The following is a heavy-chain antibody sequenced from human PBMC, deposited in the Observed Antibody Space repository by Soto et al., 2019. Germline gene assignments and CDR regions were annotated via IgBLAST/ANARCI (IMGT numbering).Heavy chain of an antibody. V-gene: IGHV4-30-4*01. CDR2: IYYSGST. CDR3: AREGYGCKKHYYYYGMDV. J-gene: IGHJ6*02. CDR1: GGSISSGDYY. Sequence: TLSLTCTVSGGSISSGDYYWSWVRQPPGKGLEWIGYIYYSGSTYYNPSLKSRVTISVDTSKNQFSLKLSSVTAADTAVYYCAREGYGCKKHYYYYGMDVWGQGTTVTVSS. D-gene: IGHD5-18*01.